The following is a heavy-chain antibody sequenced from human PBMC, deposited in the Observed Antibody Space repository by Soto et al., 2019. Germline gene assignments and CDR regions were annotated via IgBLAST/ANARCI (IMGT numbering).Heavy chain of an antibody. J-gene: IGHJ4*02. CDR3: ATFGGVAMAAADVFDS. CDR2: IIPIFGTA. V-gene: IGHV1-69*01. D-gene: IGHD3-16*01. Sequence: QVQLVQSGAEVKKPGSSVKVSCKASGGAFSSYAINWVRQAPGQGLEWMGGIIPIFGTANYAQKFQGRVTITADESTNTAYLELSSLRSEDTAIYYCATFGGVAMAAADVFDSWGQGALITVSS. CDR1: GGAFSSYA.